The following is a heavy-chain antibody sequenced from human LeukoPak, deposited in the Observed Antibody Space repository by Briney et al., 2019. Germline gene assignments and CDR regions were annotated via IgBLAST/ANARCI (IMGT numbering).Heavy chain of an antibody. CDR2: INHSGST. CDR1: GGSFSGYY. J-gene: IGHJ6*03. D-gene: IGHD2-2*01. Sequence: PSETLSLTCAVYGGSFSGYYWSWIRQPPGKGLEWIGEINHSGSTNYNPSLKSRVTISVDTSKNQFSLKLSSVTAADTAVYYCAKGTVPAAHYYYMDVWGKGTTVTVSS. CDR3: AKGTVPAAHYYYMDV. V-gene: IGHV4-34*01.